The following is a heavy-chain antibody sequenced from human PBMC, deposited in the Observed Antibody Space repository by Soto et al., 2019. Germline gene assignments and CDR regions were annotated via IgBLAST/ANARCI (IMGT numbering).Heavy chain of an antibody. D-gene: IGHD4-17*01. J-gene: IGHJ6*02. CDR1: GFTFSTYP. V-gene: IGHV3-30-3*01. Sequence: ESGGGVVQPGRSLRLSCAASGFTFSTYPMHWVRQAPGKGLEWVAVISYDGSSKYYADSVKGRFTISRDNSKNTLYLQMNSLRAEDTAVYYCARVRLLTLTDYYYGMDVWGQGTTVTVSS. CDR3: ARVRLLTLTDYYYGMDV. CDR2: ISYDGSSK.